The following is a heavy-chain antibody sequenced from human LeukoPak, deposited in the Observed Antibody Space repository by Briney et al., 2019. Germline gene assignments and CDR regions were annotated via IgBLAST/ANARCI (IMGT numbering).Heavy chain of an antibody. Sequence: GGSLRLSCAASGFTFSSYTMNWVRQAPGKGLEWVSSISSSSSYIYYADSVKGRFTISRDNAKNSLYLQMNSLRAEDTAVYYCARQRDQEGATSWYFGLWGRGTLVTVSS. J-gene: IGHJ2*01. CDR3: ARQRDQEGATSWYFGL. D-gene: IGHD1-26*01. CDR2: ISSSSSYI. CDR1: GFTFSSYT. V-gene: IGHV3-21*01.